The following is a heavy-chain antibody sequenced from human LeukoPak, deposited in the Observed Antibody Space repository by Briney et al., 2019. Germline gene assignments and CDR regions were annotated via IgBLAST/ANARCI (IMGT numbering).Heavy chain of an antibody. J-gene: IGHJ4*02. V-gene: IGHV3-48*02. CDR3: ARHRGDNYGDYGSRYFDY. CDR2: ISSSSSTI. Sequence: GGSLRLSCAASGLTFSSYSMNWVRQAPGKGLEWVSYISSSSSTIYYADFVKGRFTISRDNAKNSLYLQMNSLRDEDTAVYYCARHRGDNYGDYGSRYFDYWGQGTLVTVSS. CDR1: GLTFSSYS. D-gene: IGHD4-17*01.